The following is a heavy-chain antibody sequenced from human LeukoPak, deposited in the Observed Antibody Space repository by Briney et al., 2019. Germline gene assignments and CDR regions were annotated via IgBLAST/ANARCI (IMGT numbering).Heavy chain of an antibody. J-gene: IGHJ5*02. CDR2: IYSGGST. V-gene: IGHV3-53*01. D-gene: IGHD4-23*01. CDR3: AGVTTVAHWFDP. CDR1: GFTFSSYS. Sequence: PGGSLRLSCAASGFTFSSYSMNWVRQAPGKGLEWVSVIYSGGSTYYADSVKGRFTISRDNSKNTLYLQMNSLRAEDTAVYYCAGVTTVAHWFDPWGQGTLVTVSS.